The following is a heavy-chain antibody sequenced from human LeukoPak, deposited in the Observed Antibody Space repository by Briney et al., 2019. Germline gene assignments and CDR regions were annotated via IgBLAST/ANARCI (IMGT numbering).Heavy chain of an antibody. J-gene: IGHJ6*03. CDR2: IRYDGSNK. Sequence: PGGSLRLSCAASGFTFSSYGMHWVRQAPGKGLEWVAFIRYDGSNKYYADSVKGRFTISRDNSKNTLYLQMNSLRAEDTAVYYCAKETVTPVGGYYYYMGVWGKGTTVTVSS. CDR3: AKETVTPVGGYYYYMGV. CDR1: GFTFSSYG. D-gene: IGHD4-11*01. V-gene: IGHV3-30*02.